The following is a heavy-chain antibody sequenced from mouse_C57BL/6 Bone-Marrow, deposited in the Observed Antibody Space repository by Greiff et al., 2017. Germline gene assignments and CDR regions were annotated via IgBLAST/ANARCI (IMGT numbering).Heavy chain of an antibody. D-gene: IGHD1-1*01. CDR1: GYTFTSYW. Sequence: QVQLKQSGAELAKPGASVKLSCKASGYTFTSYWMHWVKQRPGQGLEWIGYINTSSGYTKYNQKFKDKATLTADKSSSTAYMQLSSLTYEDSAVYYCARGHYYGSSYVTWFAYWGQGTLVTVSA. J-gene: IGHJ3*01. V-gene: IGHV1-7*01. CDR2: INTSSGYT. CDR3: ARGHYYGSSYVTWFAY.